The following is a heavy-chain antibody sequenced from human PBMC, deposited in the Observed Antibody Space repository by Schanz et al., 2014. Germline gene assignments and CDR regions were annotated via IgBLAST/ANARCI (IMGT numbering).Heavy chain of an antibody. CDR3: AKGRFGELSAFDI. J-gene: IGHJ3*02. D-gene: IGHD3-10*01. CDR1: GFSFSSYA. CDR2: IGVDGTTT. Sequence: EVQLLESGGGLVEPGGSLRLSCAASGFSFSSYAMGWVRQARGKGLEWVSVIGVDGTTTYYADSVKGRFTISRDNSKSTLYLQMNSLRAEDTAVYYCAKGRFGELSAFDIWGQGTMVTVSS. V-gene: IGHV3-23*01.